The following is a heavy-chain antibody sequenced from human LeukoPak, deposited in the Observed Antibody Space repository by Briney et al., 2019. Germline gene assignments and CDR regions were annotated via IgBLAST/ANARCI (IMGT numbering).Heavy chain of an antibody. CDR3: ARVERGHCTGTSCHTDYYYYMDV. J-gene: IGHJ6*03. CDR1: GGSISRSSYY. Sequence: SETLSLTCTVSGGSISRSSYYWGWIRQPPGKGLDWIGSIYYSGSTYYNPSLKSRVIISVDTSKNQFSLNLSSVTAADTAVYYCARVERGHCTGTSCHTDYYYYMDVWGKGTTVTVSS. V-gene: IGHV4-39*07. D-gene: IGHD2-2*02. CDR2: IYYSGST.